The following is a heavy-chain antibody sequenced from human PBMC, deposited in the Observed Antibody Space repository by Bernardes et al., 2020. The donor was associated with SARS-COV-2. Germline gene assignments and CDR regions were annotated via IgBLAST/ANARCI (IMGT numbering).Heavy chain of an antibody. CDR2: INPNSGGT. CDR3: VREQEPIIEVVTAILGYGMDV. Sequence: ASVKVSCKASGYTFTGYYMHWVRQAPGQGLEWMGWINPNSGGTNYAQKFQGRVTMTRDTSISTAYMELSRLRSDDTAVYYCVREQEPIIEVVTAILGYGMDVWGQGTTVTVSS. J-gene: IGHJ6*02. V-gene: IGHV1-2*02. CDR1: GYTFTGYY. D-gene: IGHD2-21*02.